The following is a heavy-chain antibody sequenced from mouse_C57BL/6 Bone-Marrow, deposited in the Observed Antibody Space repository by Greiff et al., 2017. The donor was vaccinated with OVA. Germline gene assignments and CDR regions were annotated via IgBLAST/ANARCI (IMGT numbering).Heavy chain of an antibody. CDR3: ARHSSGYGAWFAY. Sequence: VKLMESGAELVKPGASVKISCKASGYAFSSYWMNWVKQRPGKGLEWIGQIYPGDGDTNYNGKFKGKATLTADKSSSTAYMQLSSLTSEDSAVYFCARHSSGYGAWFAYWGQGTLVTVSA. CDR1: GYAFSSYW. CDR2: IYPGDGDT. J-gene: IGHJ3*01. V-gene: IGHV1-80*01. D-gene: IGHD3-2*02.